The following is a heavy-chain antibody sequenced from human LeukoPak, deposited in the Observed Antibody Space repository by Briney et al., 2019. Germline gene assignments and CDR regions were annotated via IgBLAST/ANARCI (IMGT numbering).Heavy chain of an antibody. D-gene: IGHD4-23*01. CDR3: AKSLGDGGPTAFDY. V-gene: IGHV3-9*01. J-gene: IGHJ4*02. CDR1: GFTFDDYT. CDR2: ISWNSGSI. Sequence: GRSLRLSCAASGFTFDDYTMHWVRQAPGKGLEWVSGISWNSGSIGYADSVKGRLTISRDNAKNSLYLQMNSLRAEDTALYYCAKSLGDGGPTAFDYWGQGTLVTVSS.